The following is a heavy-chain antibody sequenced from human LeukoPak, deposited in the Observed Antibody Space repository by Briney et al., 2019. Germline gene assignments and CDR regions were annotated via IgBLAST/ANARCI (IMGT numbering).Heavy chain of an antibody. CDR1: RGTFSSYA. D-gene: IGHD3-10*01. J-gene: IGHJ5*02. CDR2: IIPILGTA. CDR3: ARDQGSGSYYNSAWFDP. Sequence: SVKVSCKASRGTFSSYAISWVRQAPGQGLEGMGGIIPILGTANYAQKFQGRVPIPTDESTSTAYMELRSLRSEDTAVYYCARDQGSGSYYNSAWFDPWGQGTLVTVSS. V-gene: IGHV1-69*05.